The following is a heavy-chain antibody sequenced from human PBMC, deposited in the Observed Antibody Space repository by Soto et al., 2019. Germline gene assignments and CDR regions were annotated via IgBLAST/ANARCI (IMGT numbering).Heavy chain of an antibody. CDR1: TGSFKNYY. CDR3: ARGTSEGWSFGL. V-gene: IGHV4-34*01. J-gene: IGHJ2*01. Sequence: QAHLQQWGAGLLKPSETLSLTCAVYTGSFKNYYWTWIRQPPGKGLEWIGEVDHSGSTNYNPSLKSRVAMSVETSKTQFSLRLTSVTAADTAVYSCARGTSEGWSFGLWGRGTLVIVSS. CDR2: VDHSGST.